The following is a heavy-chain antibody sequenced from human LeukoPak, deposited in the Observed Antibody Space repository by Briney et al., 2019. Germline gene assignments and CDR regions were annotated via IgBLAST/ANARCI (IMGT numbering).Heavy chain of an antibody. Sequence: SETLSLTCTVSGGSISSYYWSWIRQPPGKGLEWIGYIYCSGSTNYNPSLKSRVTISVDTSKNQFSLKLSSVTAADTAVYYCARGLAVAGTPFDYWGQGTLVTVSS. CDR3: ARGLAVAGTPFDY. D-gene: IGHD6-19*01. V-gene: IGHV4-59*01. CDR1: GGSISSYY. J-gene: IGHJ4*02. CDR2: IYCSGST.